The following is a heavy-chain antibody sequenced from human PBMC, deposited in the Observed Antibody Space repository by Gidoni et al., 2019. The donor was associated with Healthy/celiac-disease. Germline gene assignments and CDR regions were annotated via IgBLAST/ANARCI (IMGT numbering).Heavy chain of an antibody. Sequence: QVQLVQSGAEVKKPGASVKVSCKASGYTFTSYYMHWVRQAPGQGLEWMGIINPSGGSTSYAQKFQGRVTMARDTSTSTVYMELSSLRSEDTAVYYCARDLNTLVRGLPPGGFDYWGQGTLVTVSS. V-gene: IGHV1-46*01. D-gene: IGHD3-10*01. CDR2: INPSGGST. CDR3: ARDLNTLVRGLPPGGFDY. CDR1: GYTFTSYY. J-gene: IGHJ4*02.